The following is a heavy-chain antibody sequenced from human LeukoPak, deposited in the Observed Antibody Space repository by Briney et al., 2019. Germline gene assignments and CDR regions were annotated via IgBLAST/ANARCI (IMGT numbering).Heavy chain of an antibody. CDR1: GFTFSTYG. J-gene: IGHJ4*02. V-gene: IGHV3-30*12. D-gene: IGHD1-26*01. CDR3: ARDRRELLFDF. CDR2: ISYDGGKT. Sequence: PGGSLRLSCAASGFTFSTYGLHWVSQAPGKGLEWVAVISYDGGKTYYADSVKGRFTISRDNARTSLYLQMNSLRAEDTAVYYCARDRRELLFDFWGQGTLVTVSS.